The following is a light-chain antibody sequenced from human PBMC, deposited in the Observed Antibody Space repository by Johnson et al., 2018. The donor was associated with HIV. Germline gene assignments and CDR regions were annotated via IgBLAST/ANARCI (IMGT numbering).Light chain of an antibody. CDR2: KNN. Sequence: QFVLTQPPSVSAAPGQRVTISCSGASSTFGNSYISWYQLLPGSPPKLLVFKNNERPSGIPDRFSGYNSGTSATLDFTGLQTGDEAEYYCATWDTSLITVGVFVTGTKVTVL. V-gene: IGLV1-51*02. J-gene: IGLJ1*01. CDR1: SSTFGNSY. CDR3: ATWDTSLITVGV.